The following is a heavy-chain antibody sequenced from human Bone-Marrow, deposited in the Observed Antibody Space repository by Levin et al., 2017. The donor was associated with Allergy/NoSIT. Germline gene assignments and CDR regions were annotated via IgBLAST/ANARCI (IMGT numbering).Heavy chain of an antibody. CDR1: GDSVSSRNYF. Sequence: SQTLSLTCTVSGDSVSSRNYFWGWIRQPPGKGLEWVGSISSGGNTYFHPSLKSRVAVFVDTSKNHFSLKLDFVTAADTAVYFCARQPSELRPVVAGSCWFDSWGQGTLVTVSS. J-gene: IGHJ5*01. CDR3: ARQPSELRPVVAGSCWFDS. V-gene: IGHV4-39*01. CDR2: ISSGGNT. D-gene: IGHD6-19*01.